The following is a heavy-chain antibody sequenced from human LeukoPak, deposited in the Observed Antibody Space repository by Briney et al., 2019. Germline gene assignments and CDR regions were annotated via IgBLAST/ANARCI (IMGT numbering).Heavy chain of an antibody. Sequence: GASVKVSCTASEYSFTTYDINWVRQATGQGLEWMGWMNLKSGYTGYAQKFQGRVTITRDTSTSTVYMELSSLRSEDTAVYYCARVAGSIDYWGQGTLVTVSS. CDR1: EYSFTTYD. CDR2: MNLKSGYT. D-gene: IGHD1-26*01. J-gene: IGHJ4*02. CDR3: ARVAGSIDY. V-gene: IGHV1-8*03.